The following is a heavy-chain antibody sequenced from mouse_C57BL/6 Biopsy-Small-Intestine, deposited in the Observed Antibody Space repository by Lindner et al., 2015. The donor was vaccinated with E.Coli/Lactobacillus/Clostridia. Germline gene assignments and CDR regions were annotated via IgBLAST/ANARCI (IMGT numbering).Heavy chain of an antibody. CDR2: IIPGGGST. CDR1: GYTFTSYY. D-gene: IGHD1-1*01. V-gene: IGHV1S22*01. J-gene: IGHJ4*01. Sequence: SVKVSCKASGYTFTSYYMHWVRQAPGQGLEWMGIIIPGGGSTTYAQRFQGRVTMTRDTSTNTVYMELSSLRSEDTAVYYCARRYCSGTSCQFDYWGQGTLVTVSS. CDR3: ARRYCSGTSCQFDY.